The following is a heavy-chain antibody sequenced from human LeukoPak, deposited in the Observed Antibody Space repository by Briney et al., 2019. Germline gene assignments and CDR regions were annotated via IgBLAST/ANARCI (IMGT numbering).Heavy chain of an antibody. CDR3: AIATVATTRTWGY. D-gene: IGHD4-11*01. J-gene: IGHJ4*02. V-gene: IGHV1-8*01. CDR1: GYTFTSYD. Sequence: ASVKVSCKASGYTFTSYDINWVRQATGQGLEWMGWMNPSSANTGYAQKFQGRVTITADESTSTAYMELSSLRSEDTAVYYCAIATVATTRTWGYWGQGTLVPVSS. CDR2: MNPSSANT.